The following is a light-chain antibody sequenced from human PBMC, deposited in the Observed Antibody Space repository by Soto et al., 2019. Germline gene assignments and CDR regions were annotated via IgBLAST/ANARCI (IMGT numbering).Light chain of an antibody. CDR3: QQYNSYPWT. J-gene: IGKJ1*01. CDR1: QSISSW. V-gene: IGKV1-5*03. CDR2: KAS. Sequence: DIQMTQSPSTLSASVGDRVTITCRAIQSISSWLAWYQHKSGKAPKRLIYKASMLESGVPSRFSGSGSGTEFTLTISSRQPDDFASYYGQQYNSYPWTFGQGTKVELK.